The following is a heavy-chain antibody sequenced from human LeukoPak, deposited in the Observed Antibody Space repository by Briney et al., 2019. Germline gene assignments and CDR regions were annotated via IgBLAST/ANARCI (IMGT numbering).Heavy chain of an antibody. CDR2: INHSGST. V-gene: IGHV4-34*01. CDR3: ARGLRQLVRSWHY. J-gene: IGHJ4*02. CDR1: GGSFSGYY. D-gene: IGHD6-6*01. Sequence: SETLSLTCAVYGGSFSGYYWSWIRQPPGKGLEWIGEINHSGSTNYNPSLTSRVTISVDTSKNQFSLKLSSVTAADTAVYYCARGLRQLVRSWHYWGQGTLVTVSS.